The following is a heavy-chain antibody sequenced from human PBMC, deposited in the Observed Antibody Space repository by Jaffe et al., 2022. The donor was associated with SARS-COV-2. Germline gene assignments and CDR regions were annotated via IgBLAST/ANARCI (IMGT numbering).Heavy chain of an antibody. CDR2: ISSSSSYI. V-gene: IGHV3-21*01. CDR3: AQNKDYGDPEAPIYYYYGMDV. CDR1: GFTFSSYS. Sequence: EVQLVESGGGLVKPGGSLRLSCAASGFTFSSYSMNWVRQAPGKGLEWVSSISSSSSYIYYADSVKGRFTISRDNAKNSLYLQMNSLRAEDTAVYYCAQNKDYGDPEAPIYYYYGMDVWGQGTTVTVSS. J-gene: IGHJ6*02. D-gene: IGHD4-17*01.